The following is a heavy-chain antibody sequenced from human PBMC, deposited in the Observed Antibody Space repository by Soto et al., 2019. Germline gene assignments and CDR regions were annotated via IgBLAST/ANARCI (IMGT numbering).Heavy chain of an antibody. CDR3: ARVRQLVVYFYYYMDV. V-gene: IGHV1-18*01. CDR2: ISAYNGDT. D-gene: IGHD6-6*01. CDR1: GYTFTNYG. Sequence: QVQLLQSGAEVKKPGASVKVSCKASGYTFTNYGITWVRQAPGQGLEWMGWISAYNGDTHYTQRLQGRVTMTTDTSTSTAYMERRGLRSDDTAVYYCARVRQLVVYFYYYMDVWGKGTTVTVSS. J-gene: IGHJ6*03.